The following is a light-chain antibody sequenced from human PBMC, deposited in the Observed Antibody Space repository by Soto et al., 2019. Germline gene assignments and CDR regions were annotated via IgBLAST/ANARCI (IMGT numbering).Light chain of an antibody. CDR3: QQRSNWPQWT. J-gene: IGKJ1*01. CDR1: QSVSSY. Sequence: TQSPSTLSASVGDRVTITCRASQSVSSYLAWYQQKPGQAPRLLIYDASNRATGIPARFSGSGSGTDFTLTISSLEPEDFAVYYCQQRSNWPQWTFGQGTKVEIK. V-gene: IGKV3-11*01. CDR2: DAS.